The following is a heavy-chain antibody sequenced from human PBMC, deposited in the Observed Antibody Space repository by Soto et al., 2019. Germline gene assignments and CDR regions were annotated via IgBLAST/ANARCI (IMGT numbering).Heavy chain of an antibody. D-gene: IGHD3-22*01. CDR3: EKEGAVIVPPSTSSSHYSGMDV. CDR1: GFNLDDFT. CDR2: VGWNGGKI. Sequence: VQLVESGGALVQPGRSLRLSCAASGFNLDDFTMHWVRQAPGKGLEWVSGVGWNGGKIVYADSVKGRFTVSRDNTKNCLYLEMHSLSPENTAIFYCEKEGAVIVPPSTSSSHYSGMDVWGQGTTVTVS. J-gene: IGHJ6*02. V-gene: IGHV3-9*01.